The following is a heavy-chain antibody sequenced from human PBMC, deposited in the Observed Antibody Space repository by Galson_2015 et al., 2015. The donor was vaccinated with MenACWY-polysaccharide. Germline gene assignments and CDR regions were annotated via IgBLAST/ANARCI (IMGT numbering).Heavy chain of an antibody. CDR3: VRDSWETRRGGIVPPGRLGFVA. Sequence: SLRLSCAVSGFTFSTYAMSWVRQTPVKGLEWLSAIGDSGDNTYYADSVKGRFTISRDNSKNTLFLQMNSLRAEDSAEYYCVRDSWETRRGGIVPPGRLGFVAWGQGTRRPVSS. CDR2: IGDSGDNT. J-gene: IGHJ5*02. CDR1: GFTFSTYA. V-gene: IGHV3-23*01. D-gene: IGHD1-26*01.